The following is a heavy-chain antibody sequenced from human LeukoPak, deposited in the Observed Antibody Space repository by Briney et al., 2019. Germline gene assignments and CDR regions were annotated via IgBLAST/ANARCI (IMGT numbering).Heavy chain of an antibody. CDR1: GFTFSSYG. J-gene: IGHJ6*02. Sequence: GGSLRLSCAASGFTFSSYGMHWVRQAPGKGLEWVAVISYDGSNKYYADSVKGRFTISGDNSKNTLYLQMNSLRAEDTAVYYCAKDEAGDYRGSYYYGMDVWGQGTTVTVSS. V-gene: IGHV3-30*18. CDR2: ISYDGSNK. D-gene: IGHD4-17*01. CDR3: AKDEAGDYRGSYYYGMDV.